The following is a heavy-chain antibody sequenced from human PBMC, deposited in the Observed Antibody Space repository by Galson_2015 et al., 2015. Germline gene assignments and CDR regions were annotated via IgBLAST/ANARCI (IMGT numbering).Heavy chain of an antibody. V-gene: IGHV3-23*01. CDR3: AKERTIGVVVTALFDY. Sequence: SLRLSCAASGFTFSSYAMSWVRQAPGKGLEWVSAISGSGGSTYYADSVKGRFTISRDNSKNTLYLQMNSLRAEDTAVYYCAKERTIGVVVTALFDYWGQGTLVTVSS. D-gene: IGHD2-21*02. CDR2: ISGSGGST. CDR1: GFTFSSYA. J-gene: IGHJ4*02.